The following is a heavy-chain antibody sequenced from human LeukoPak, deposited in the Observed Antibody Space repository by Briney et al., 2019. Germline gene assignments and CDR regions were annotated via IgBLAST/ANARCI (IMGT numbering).Heavy chain of an antibody. J-gene: IGHJ4*02. Sequence: SETLSLTCAVSGGSISSGSYSWSWIRQPPGKGLEWIGYIYPRGSTYYNPSLKSRVILSLDKSANQFSLNLSSVTAADTAVYYCARHQIAAAFFDYWGQGTLVTVSS. CDR2: IYPRGST. V-gene: IGHV4-30-2*01. D-gene: IGHD6-13*01. CDR3: ARHQIAAAFFDY. CDR1: GGSISSGSYS.